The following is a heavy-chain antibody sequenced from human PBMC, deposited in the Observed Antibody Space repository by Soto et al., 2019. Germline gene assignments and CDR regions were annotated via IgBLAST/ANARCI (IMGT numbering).Heavy chain of an antibody. CDR3: ARDNDRLQLGGNYYYILDV. Sequence: QVQLVQSGAEMKEPGSSVKVSCKTSGGTFSSSAISWLRQAPGQGLEWMGGIIPLFRTPDYAQKFQGRVTIAADESTSTAYMELSSLGSEYTAVYYCARDNDRLQLGGNYYYILDVWGQGTTITVSS. CDR2: IIPLFRTP. J-gene: IGHJ6*02. V-gene: IGHV1-69*12. D-gene: IGHD4-4*01. CDR1: GGTFSSSA.